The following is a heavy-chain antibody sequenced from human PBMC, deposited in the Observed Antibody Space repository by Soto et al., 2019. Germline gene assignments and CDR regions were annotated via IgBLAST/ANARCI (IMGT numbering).Heavy chain of an antibody. CDR3: ARDFTGWPPDGVDS. Sequence: QVHLVQSGAEVKKPGASVKVSCKASGFRFTSYAITWVRQAPGQGLEWMGWISAHNGNTKYAQNLQGRVTMSTDTSTNTAYMELGSLTSDDTAVYYCARDFTGWPPDGVDSWGQGTLVTVSS. CDR1: GFRFTSYA. D-gene: IGHD3-16*01. V-gene: IGHV1-18*01. J-gene: IGHJ4*02. CDR2: ISAHNGNT.